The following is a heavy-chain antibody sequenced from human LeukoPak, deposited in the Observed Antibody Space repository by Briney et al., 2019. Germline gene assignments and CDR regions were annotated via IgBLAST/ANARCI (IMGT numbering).Heavy chain of an antibody. CDR2: IRSKAYGGTT. D-gene: IGHD4-17*01. Sequence: PGGSLRLSCTASGFTFGDHAMSWFRQAPGKGLEWVGFIRSKAYGGTTEYAASVKGRFTISRDDSKSIAYLQMNSLKTEDTAVYYCTREDTTVTTPPDYWGQGTLVTVSS. CDR3: TREDTTVTTPPDY. CDR1: GFTFGDHA. V-gene: IGHV3-49*03. J-gene: IGHJ4*02.